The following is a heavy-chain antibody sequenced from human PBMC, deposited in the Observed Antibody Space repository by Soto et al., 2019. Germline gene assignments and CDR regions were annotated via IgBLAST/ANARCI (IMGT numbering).Heavy chain of an antibody. V-gene: IGHV3-73*02. D-gene: IGHD5-18*01. Sequence: EVQLVESGGGLVQPGGSLKLSCAASGFAFSDSAMHWVRQASGKGLEWIGRIRGKRGNDGTAYAASVKGRFTISRDDSKTKTYMQMNSLKIEDTAVYYCTRRRDWTAVGPLDYWGQGTLVTVSS. CDR1: GFAFSDSA. CDR2: IRGKRGNDGT. J-gene: IGHJ4*02. CDR3: TRRRDWTAVGPLDY.